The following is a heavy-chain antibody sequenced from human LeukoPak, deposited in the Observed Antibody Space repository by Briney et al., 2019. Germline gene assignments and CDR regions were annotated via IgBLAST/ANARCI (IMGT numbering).Heavy chain of an antibody. CDR1: GFTFSSYS. V-gene: IGHV3-48*01. Sequence: GGSLRLSCAASGFTFSSYSMNWVRQAPGKGLEWVSYISSSSSTIYYAASVKGRFTISRDNSKNTLYLQMNSLRAEDTAVYYCAKGPSDIVVSYYGMDVWGQGTTVTVSS. CDR2: ISSSSSTI. J-gene: IGHJ6*02. CDR3: AKGPSDIVVSYYGMDV. D-gene: IGHD5-12*01.